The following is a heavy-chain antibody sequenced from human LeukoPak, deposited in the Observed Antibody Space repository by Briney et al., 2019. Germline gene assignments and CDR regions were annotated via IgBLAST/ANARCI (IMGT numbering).Heavy chain of an antibody. CDR3: ARVGDGYYGSSGYFDY. Sequence: PGGSLRLSCAASGFTFSSYAMHWVRQAPGKGLEYVSAISSNGGSTYYANSVKSRFTISRDNSTNTLYLQMGSLRAEDMAVYYCARVGDGYYGSSGYFDYWGQGTLVTVSS. D-gene: IGHD3-22*01. CDR2: ISSNGGST. CDR1: GFTFSSYA. J-gene: IGHJ4*02. V-gene: IGHV3-64*01.